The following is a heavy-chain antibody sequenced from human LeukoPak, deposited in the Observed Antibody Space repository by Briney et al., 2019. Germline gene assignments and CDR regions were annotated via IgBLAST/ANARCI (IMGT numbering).Heavy chain of an antibody. J-gene: IGHJ4*02. V-gene: IGHV4-59*01. CDR2: IYYSGNT. CDR3: ARVGSGSFDY. CDR1: GGSISSYY. Sequence: TSETLSLPCTVSGGSISSYYWSWLRQAPGKGLEWIGYIYYSGNTNYNPSLKSRVTISIDPSKNQFYLKLISVTAADTAVYYCARVGSGSFDYWGQGTLVTVSS. D-gene: IGHD1-26*01.